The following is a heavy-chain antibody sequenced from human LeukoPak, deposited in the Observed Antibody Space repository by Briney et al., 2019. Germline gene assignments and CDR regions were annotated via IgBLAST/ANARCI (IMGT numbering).Heavy chain of an antibody. Sequence: ASVKVSCKASGGTFSSYAISWVRQAPGQGLGWMGGIIPIFGTANYAQKFQGRVTITADESTSTAYMELSSLRSADTAVYYCARGEVEMATSFDYWGQGTLVTVSS. V-gene: IGHV1-69*13. CDR3: ARGEVEMATSFDY. CDR2: IIPIFGTA. D-gene: IGHD5-24*01. J-gene: IGHJ4*02. CDR1: GGTFSSYA.